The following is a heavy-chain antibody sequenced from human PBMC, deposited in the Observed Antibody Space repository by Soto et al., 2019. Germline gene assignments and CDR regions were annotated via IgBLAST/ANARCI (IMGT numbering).Heavy chain of an antibody. V-gene: IGHV4-31*11. D-gene: IGHD6-19*01. CDR3: AGESVQYYSSYYNHY. J-gene: IGHJ4*02. CDR1: CGSIRSGAYY. CDR2: IYYSGST. Sequence: SETLSLTCAVSCGSIRSGAYYWSWIRQHPGKGLEWIGYIYYSGSTYYNPSLKSRVTISVDTSKNQFSLKLSSVTAADTAVYYCAGESVQYYSSYYNHYWGQGTLVTVS.